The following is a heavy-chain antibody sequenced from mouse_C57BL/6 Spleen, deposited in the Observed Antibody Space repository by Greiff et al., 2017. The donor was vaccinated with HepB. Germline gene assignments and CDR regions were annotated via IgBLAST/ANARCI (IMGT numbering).Heavy chain of an antibody. CDR1: GYAFSSSW. CDR3: ARPVVATWDYAMDY. V-gene: IGHV1-82*01. D-gene: IGHD1-1*01. J-gene: IGHJ4*01. CDR2: IYPGDGDT. Sequence: QVQLQQSGPELVKPGASVKISCKASGYAFSSSWMNWVKQRPGKGLEWIGRIYPGDGDTNYNGKFKGKATLTADKSSSTAYMQLSSLTSEDSAVYFCARPVVATWDYAMDYWGQGTSVTVSS.